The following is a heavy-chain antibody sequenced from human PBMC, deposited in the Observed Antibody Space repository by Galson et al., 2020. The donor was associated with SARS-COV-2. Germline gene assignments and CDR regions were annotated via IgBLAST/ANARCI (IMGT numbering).Heavy chain of an antibody. J-gene: IGHJ3*02. D-gene: IGHD2-2*01. Sequence: GAYLRLSCAASGFSFSTYAMSWVRQAPGKGLEWVSTINFSADSTYYTGSVKGRFTISRDNSKNTLYLQMNSLRAEDTAVYYCAKGRGGIVAAAIPTDAFDIWGQGTMVTVSS. CDR3: AKGRGGIVAAAIPTDAFDI. V-gene: IGHV3-23*01. CDR1: GFSFSTYA. CDR2: INFSADST.